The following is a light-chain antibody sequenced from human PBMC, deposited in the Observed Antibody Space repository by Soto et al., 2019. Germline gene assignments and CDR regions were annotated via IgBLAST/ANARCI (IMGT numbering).Light chain of an antibody. Sequence: EIVLTQSPATLSLSPGERATLSCRASQSVSSYLAWYQQKPGQAPRLLIYDASNRATGIPARFSGSGSGTDSTLTISSLEPEDFAGYYCQQRSNCPTFGQGTKVEIK. CDR3: QQRSNCPT. CDR1: QSVSSY. J-gene: IGKJ1*01. CDR2: DAS. V-gene: IGKV3-11*01.